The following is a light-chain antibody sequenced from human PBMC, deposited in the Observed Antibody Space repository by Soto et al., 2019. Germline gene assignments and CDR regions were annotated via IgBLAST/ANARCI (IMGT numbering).Light chain of an antibody. V-gene: IGLV1-40*01. CDR3: QSYDSSLSGWV. CDR2: GNS. Sequence: QLVLTRPPSVSGAPGQRVTISCTGSSSNIGAGYDVHWYQQLPGTAPKLLIYGNSNRPSGVPDRFSGSKSGTSASLAITGLRAEDEADYYCQSYDSSLSGWVFGGGTKLTVL. CDR1: SSNIGAGYD. J-gene: IGLJ3*02.